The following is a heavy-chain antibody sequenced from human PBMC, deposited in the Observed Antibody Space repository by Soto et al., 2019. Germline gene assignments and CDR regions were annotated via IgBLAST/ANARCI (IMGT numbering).Heavy chain of an antibody. J-gene: IGHJ4*02. D-gene: IGHD2-15*01. CDR3: AREGGRYCTGGSGQVDY. CDR2: NYYSGNT. CDR1: GGSISSSSYY. V-gene: IGHV4-39*02. Sequence: QLQLQESGPGLVKPSETLSLTCTVSGGSISSSSYYWGWIRQPPGKGLEWIGSNYYSGNTYYTPSLKCGVTISGETSKNQFSLKLSSVTAADTAVYYCAREGGRYCTGGSGQVDYWGQGTLVTVSS.